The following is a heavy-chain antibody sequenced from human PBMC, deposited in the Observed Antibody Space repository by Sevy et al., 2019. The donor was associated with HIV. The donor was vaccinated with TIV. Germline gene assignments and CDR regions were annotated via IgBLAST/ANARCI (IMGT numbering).Heavy chain of an antibody. CDR1: GFTFSSYA. CDR2: ISGSGGST. Sequence: GGSLRLSCAASGFTFSSYAMSWVRQAPGKGLEWVSAISGSGGSTYYADSVKGRFRNSRDNSKNTLYLQMNSLRAEDTAVYYCAKAHGIAVAESIDYWGQGTLVTVSS. J-gene: IGHJ4*02. V-gene: IGHV3-23*01. CDR3: AKAHGIAVAESIDY. D-gene: IGHD6-19*01.